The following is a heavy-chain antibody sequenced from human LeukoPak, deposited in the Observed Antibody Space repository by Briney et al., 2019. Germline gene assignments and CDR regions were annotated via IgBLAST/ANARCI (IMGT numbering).Heavy chain of an antibody. D-gene: IGHD3-16*01. J-gene: IGHJ4*02. Sequence: GRSLRLSCAASGFTFSSYAMNWVRQAPGKGLEWVSYISSSGSTIYYADSVKGRFTISRDNSKNTLYLQMNSLRAEDTAVYYCAKEEPWGDWGQGTLVTVSS. CDR2: ISSSGSTI. CDR1: GFTFSSYA. CDR3: AKEEPWGD. V-gene: IGHV3-23*01.